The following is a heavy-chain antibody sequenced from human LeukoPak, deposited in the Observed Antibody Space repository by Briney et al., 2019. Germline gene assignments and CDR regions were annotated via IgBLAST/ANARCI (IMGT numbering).Heavy chain of an antibody. Sequence: KPSETLSLTCAVYGGSFSGYYWSWIRQPPGKGLAWIGEINHSGSTNYNPSLKSRVAMSVDTSKNQFSLKLSSVTAADTAIYYCARGWDYPHVWGQGTLVTVSS. V-gene: IGHV4-34*01. D-gene: IGHD1-26*01. J-gene: IGHJ4*02. CDR2: INHSGST. CDR3: ARGWDYPHV. CDR1: GGSFSGYY.